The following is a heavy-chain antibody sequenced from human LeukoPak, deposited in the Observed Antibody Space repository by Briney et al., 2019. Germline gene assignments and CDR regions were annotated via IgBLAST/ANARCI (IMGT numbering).Heavy chain of an antibody. CDR3: ARGGYSSSSGFDY. J-gene: IGHJ4*02. V-gene: IGHV3-21*01. CDR1: GFTFSSYS. Sequence: PGGSLRLSCAASGFTFSSYSMNWVRQAPGKGLEWVSSISSNSSYIYYADSVKGRFTISRDNAKNSLYLQMNSLRAEDTAVYYCARGGYSSSSGFDYWGQGTLVTVSS. D-gene: IGHD6-6*01. CDR2: ISSNSSYI.